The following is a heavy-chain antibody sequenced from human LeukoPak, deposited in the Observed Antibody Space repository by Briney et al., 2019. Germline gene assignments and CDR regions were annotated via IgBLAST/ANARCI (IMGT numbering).Heavy chain of an antibody. CDR1: GGSISSSSYY. J-gene: IGHJ4*02. CDR2: IYYSGST. Sequence: SETLSLTCTVSGGSISSSSYYWGWIRQPPGRGLEWIGYIYYSGSTNYNPSLKSRVTISVDTSKNQFSLKLNSVTAADTAVYYCARLWSSGTTPIDYWGQGTLVTVSS. V-gene: IGHV4-61*05. CDR3: ARLWSSGTTPIDY. D-gene: IGHD3-10*01.